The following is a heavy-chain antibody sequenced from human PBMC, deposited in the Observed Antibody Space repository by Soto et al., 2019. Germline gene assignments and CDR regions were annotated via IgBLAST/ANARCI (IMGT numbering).Heavy chain of an antibody. Sequence: GASVKVSCKASGYTFTSYAMHWVRQAPGQRLEWMGWINAGNGNTKYSQKFQGRVTSTRDTSASTAYMELSSLRSEDTAVYYCASIFDFWSGPENYSYSYGMDVWGQGTTVTVSS. CDR1: GYTFTSYA. CDR3: ASIFDFWSGPENYSYSYGMDV. D-gene: IGHD3-3*01. V-gene: IGHV1-3*01. J-gene: IGHJ6*02. CDR2: INAGNGNT.